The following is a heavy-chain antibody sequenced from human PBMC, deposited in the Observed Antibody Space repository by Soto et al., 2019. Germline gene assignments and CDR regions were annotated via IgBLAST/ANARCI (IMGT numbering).Heavy chain of an antibody. D-gene: IGHD6-19*01. CDR2: ISSSSSYT. CDR1: GFTFSDYY. CDR3: AKWSSVRFDY. V-gene: IGHV3-11*05. Sequence: QVQLVESGGGLVKPGGSLRLSCAASGFTFSDYYMSWIRQAPGKGLEWVSYISSSSSYTNYADSVKGRFTISRDNAKHSLHLQMNSLRAEDTAVYYCAKWSSVRFDYWGQGTLVTVSS. J-gene: IGHJ4*02.